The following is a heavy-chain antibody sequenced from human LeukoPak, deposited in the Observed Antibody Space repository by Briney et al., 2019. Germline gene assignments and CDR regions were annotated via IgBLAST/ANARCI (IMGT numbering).Heavy chain of an antibody. Sequence: SETLSLTCTVSGGSISSYYWSWIRQPPGKRLEWIGYIYYSGSTNYNPSLKSRVTISVDTSKNQFSLKLTSVTAADTAVYYCARDCGVGWFHPWGQGTLVTVSS. V-gene: IGHV4-59*01. CDR3: ARDCGVGWFHP. CDR1: GGSISSYY. CDR2: IYYSGST. J-gene: IGHJ5*02. D-gene: IGHD1-26*01.